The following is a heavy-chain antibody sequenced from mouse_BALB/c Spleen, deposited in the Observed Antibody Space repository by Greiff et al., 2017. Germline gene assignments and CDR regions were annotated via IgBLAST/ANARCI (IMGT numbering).Heavy chain of an antibody. V-gene: IGHV1S137*01. CDR1: GYTFTDYA. CDR3: ARCDGYRGFYAMDY. D-gene: IGHD2-3*01. Sequence: VQLQQSGAELVRPGVSVKISCKGSGYTFTDYAMHWVKQSHAKSLEWIGVISTYYGDASYNQKFKGKATMTVDKSSSTAYMELARLTSEDSAIYYCARCDGYRGFYAMDYWGEGTSVTVSS. CDR2: ISTYYGDA. J-gene: IGHJ4*01.